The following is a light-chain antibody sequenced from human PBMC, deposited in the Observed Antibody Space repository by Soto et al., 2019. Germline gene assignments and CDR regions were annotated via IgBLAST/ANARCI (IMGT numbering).Light chain of an antibody. J-gene: IGLJ1*01. CDR3: TSYTGTNHPYL. V-gene: IGLV2-14*01. CDR2: DVS. CDR1: SSDIGAYNY. Sequence: QSALTQPASVSASPGQTITISCTGSSSDIGAYNYVTWYQQQPGKAPKLIIYDVSNRPSGVSDRFSASKSGNTASLTISGLQAEDEADYYCTSYTGTNHPYLFGTGTKLTVL.